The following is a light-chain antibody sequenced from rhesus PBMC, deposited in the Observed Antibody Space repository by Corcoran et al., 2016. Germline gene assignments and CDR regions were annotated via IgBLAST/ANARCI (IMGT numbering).Light chain of an antibody. CDR2: WAS. CDR1: QSLLYSSNNKNY. J-gene: IGKJ1*01. Sequence: DIVMTQSPDSLAVSLGERVTINCKSSQSLLYSSNNKNYLAWYQQKPGQAPTLLIYWASNRESGVPNRFSGSGAETDFTLTISGLQAEDVAVYYCQQYYSTPRTFGQGTKVEIK. V-gene: IGKV4-1*01. CDR3: QQYYSTPRT.